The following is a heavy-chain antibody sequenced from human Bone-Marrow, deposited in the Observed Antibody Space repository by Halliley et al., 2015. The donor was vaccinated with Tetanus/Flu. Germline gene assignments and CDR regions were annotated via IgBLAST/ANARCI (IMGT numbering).Heavy chain of an antibody. CDR2: FHYSGIT. V-gene: IGHV4-59*09. CDR3: ARGASTVTYYYGLDV. D-gene: IGHD4-17*01. Sequence: GYFHYSGITNYTPSLKSRVTISVDTSKNQFSLKLTSVPAADTAVYYCARGASTVTYYYGLDVWGQGTTVTVSS. J-gene: IGHJ6*02.